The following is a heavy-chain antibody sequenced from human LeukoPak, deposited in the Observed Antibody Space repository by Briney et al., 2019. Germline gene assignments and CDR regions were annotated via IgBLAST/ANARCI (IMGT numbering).Heavy chain of an antibody. CDR2: INPSGGST. V-gene: IGHV1-46*01. D-gene: IGHD6-13*01. J-gene: IGHJ5*02. Sequence: GASVKVSCKASGYTFTSYYMHWVRQAPGQGLEWMGIINPSGGSTNYAQKLQGRVTLTTDTSTSTAYMEVRSLRSDDTAVYYCTREASSSWPNWFDPWGQGTLVTVSS. CDR1: GYTFTSYY. CDR3: TREASSSWPNWFDP.